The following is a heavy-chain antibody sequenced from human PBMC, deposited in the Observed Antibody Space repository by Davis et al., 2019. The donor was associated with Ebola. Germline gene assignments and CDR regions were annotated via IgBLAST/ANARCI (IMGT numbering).Heavy chain of an antibody. CDR3: ARDRGQQLDGAMDNWFDP. Sequence: AASVQVSCKASGGTFSSYAISWVRQAPGQGLEWMGRIIPILGIANYAQKFQGRVTITADKSTSTAYMELSSLRSEDTAVYYCARDRGQQLDGAMDNWFDPWGQGTLVTVSS. V-gene: IGHV1-69*04. J-gene: IGHJ5*02. D-gene: IGHD6-13*01. CDR1: GGTFSSYA. CDR2: IIPILGIA.